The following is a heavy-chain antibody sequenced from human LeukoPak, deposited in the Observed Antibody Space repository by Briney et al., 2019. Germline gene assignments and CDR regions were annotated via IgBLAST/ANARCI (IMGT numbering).Heavy chain of an antibody. Sequence: SVKVSCKASGYTFTSYGISWVRQAPGQGLEWMGGIIPIFGTANYAQKFQGRVTITTDESTSTAYMELSSLRSEDTAVYYCARGGEVGATRPFDYWGQGTLVTVSS. CDR3: ARGGEVGATRPFDY. CDR2: IIPIFGTA. CDR1: GYTFTSYG. D-gene: IGHD1-26*01. J-gene: IGHJ4*02. V-gene: IGHV1-69*05.